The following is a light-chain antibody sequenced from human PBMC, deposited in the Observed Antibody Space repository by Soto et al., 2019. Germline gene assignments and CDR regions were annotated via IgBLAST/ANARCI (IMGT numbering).Light chain of an antibody. CDR1: QRGFGTY. Sequence: EIVLTQSPGTLSLFPGESVTISCRASQRGFGTYLAWYQHKPGQAPRLLIYGASGRAAGIADKFSGSGAGTDLTVAIRRLEPGDSEVYSCQQYGSAPWTFGQGTKVEIK. V-gene: IGKV3-20*01. CDR2: GAS. CDR3: QQYGSAPWT. J-gene: IGKJ1*01.